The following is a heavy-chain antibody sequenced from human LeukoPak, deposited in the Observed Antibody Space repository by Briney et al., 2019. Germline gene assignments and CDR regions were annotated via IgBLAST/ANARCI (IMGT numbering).Heavy chain of an antibody. CDR3: AKSAQWLATVFDY. D-gene: IGHD6-19*01. CDR2: ISNNGGYT. V-gene: IGHV3-23*01. Sequence: PGGSLRLSCAASGFTFSSSAMSWVRQAPGKGLEWVSAISNNGGYTYYADSVKGRFTISRDNSKNTLYLQINSLRAEDTAVYYCAKSAQWLATVFDYWGQGILVTVSS. J-gene: IGHJ4*02. CDR1: GFTFSSSA.